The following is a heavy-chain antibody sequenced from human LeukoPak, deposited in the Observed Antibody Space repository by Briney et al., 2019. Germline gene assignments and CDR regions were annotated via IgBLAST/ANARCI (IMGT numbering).Heavy chain of an antibody. Sequence: PGGSLRLSCAASGFTFSSYSMNWVRQAPGKGLEWVSSISSSSSYIYYADSVKGRFTISRDNAKNSRYLQMNSLRAEDTAVYYCARDGFYDSSGLFDYWGQGTLVTVSS. J-gene: IGHJ4*02. CDR3: ARDGFYDSSGLFDY. CDR1: GFTFSSYS. V-gene: IGHV3-21*01. CDR2: ISSSSSYI. D-gene: IGHD3-22*01.